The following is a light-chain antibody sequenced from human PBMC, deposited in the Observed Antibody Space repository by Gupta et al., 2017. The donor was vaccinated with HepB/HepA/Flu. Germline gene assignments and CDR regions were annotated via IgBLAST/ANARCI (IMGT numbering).Light chain of an antibody. CDR2: SAS. J-gene: IGKJ4*01. V-gene: IGKV3-15*01. Sequence: IVMTQSPATLFVSPGERGTLSCRASQSVSSNLAWYQQKPGQAPSLLIFSASTRVTGILARFSGSGVGIDVTITITSRQEEDFAGYYCQQDDNWPPLTFGGGTKVEIK. CDR3: QQDDNWPPLT. CDR1: QSVSSN.